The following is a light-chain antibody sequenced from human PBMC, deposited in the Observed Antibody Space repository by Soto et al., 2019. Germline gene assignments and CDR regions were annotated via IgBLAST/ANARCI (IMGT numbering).Light chain of an antibody. CDR1: SSDVGGYNY. J-gene: IGLJ1*01. CDR2: EVS. Sequence: QSVLTQPASVSGSPGQSITLSCTGTSSDVGGYNYVSWYQQHPGKAPKLMIYEVSYRPSGVSNRFSGSKSGNTASLTISGLQAEDEADYYCSSYTSSYTLDVFGTGTKVTVL. V-gene: IGLV2-14*01. CDR3: SSYTSSYTLDV.